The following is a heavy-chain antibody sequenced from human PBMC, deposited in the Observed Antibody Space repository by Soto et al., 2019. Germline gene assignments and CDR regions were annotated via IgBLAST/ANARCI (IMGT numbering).Heavy chain of an antibody. Sequence: PSETLSLTCTVSGGSVSSGSYYWSWVRQPPGKGLEWIGYIYYSGSTKYNSSLKRRVTISVDTSKTQFFLKLTSVTAADTAVYYCARSIAGYYSDASAYAAGLDHWGQGTLVTVSS. CDR2: IYYSGST. D-gene: IGHD3-22*01. J-gene: IGHJ4*02. CDR1: GGSVSSGSYY. CDR3: ARSIAGYYSDASAYAAGLDH. V-gene: IGHV4-61*01.